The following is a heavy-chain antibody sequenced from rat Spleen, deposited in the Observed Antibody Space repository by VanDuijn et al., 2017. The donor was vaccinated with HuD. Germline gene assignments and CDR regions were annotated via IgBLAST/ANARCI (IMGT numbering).Heavy chain of an antibody. CDR1: GFTFSSFS. V-gene: IGHV5-25*01. J-gene: IGHJ2*01. D-gene: IGHD1-12*02. CDR2: ITSGGYNT. CDR3: ARRGTMMVARGFDY. Sequence: EVQLVESGGGLVQPGRSLKLSCAASGFTFSSFSMAWVRQAPKKGLEWIATITSGGYNTYYPDSVKGRFTISRDNAKSNLYLQMDSLRSEDTATYYCARRGTMMVARGFDYWGQGVMVTVSS.